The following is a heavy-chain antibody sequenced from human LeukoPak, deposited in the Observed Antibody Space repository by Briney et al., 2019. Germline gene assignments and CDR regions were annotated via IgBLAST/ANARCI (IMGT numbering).Heavy chain of an antibody. Sequence: GGSLRLSCAASGFTFSPYTMNWVRQAPGKGLEWVSCINSGSSYIYYADPLKGRFTISRDNAKNSLYLQMNSLRAEDTAVYYCARLRSLDYGDAFDIWGQGTMVTVSS. D-gene: IGHD4-17*01. CDR2: INSGSSYI. CDR3: ARLRSLDYGDAFDI. J-gene: IGHJ3*02. CDR1: GFTFSPYT. V-gene: IGHV3-21*01.